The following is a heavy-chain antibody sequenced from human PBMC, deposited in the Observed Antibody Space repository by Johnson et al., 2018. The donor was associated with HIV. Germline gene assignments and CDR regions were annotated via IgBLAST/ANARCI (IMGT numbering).Heavy chain of an antibody. D-gene: IGHD2-2*01. CDR2: ISWNSGTI. CDR3: AREGGDCSSTSCYQDAFDI. J-gene: IGHJ3*02. Sequence: VQLVESGGGLVQPGRSLTLSCAASGFTFADYAMHWVRQAPGKGLEWVSGISWNSGTIDYADSVKGRFTISRDNSKNTLYLQMNSLGAEDTAGYYCAREGGDCSSTSCYQDAFDIWGQGTLVTVSS. CDR1: GFTFADYA. V-gene: IGHV3-9*01.